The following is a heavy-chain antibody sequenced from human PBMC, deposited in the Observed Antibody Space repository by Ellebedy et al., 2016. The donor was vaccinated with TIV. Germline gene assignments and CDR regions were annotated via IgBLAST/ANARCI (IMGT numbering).Heavy chain of an antibody. CDR1: GFSLSTNAVG. CDR3: AHHNWNYSFDY. CDR2: IYLGDDK. D-gene: IGHD1-7*01. J-gene: IGHJ4*02. Sequence: SGPTLVKPTQTLTLTCTFSGFSLSTNAVGVGWIRQPPGRALEWLALIYLGDDKHYNPSLHNRLTIAKDTSRNQVVLTMTNMDPVDTATYYCAHHNWNYSFDYWGQGTLVTVSS. V-gene: IGHV2-5*02.